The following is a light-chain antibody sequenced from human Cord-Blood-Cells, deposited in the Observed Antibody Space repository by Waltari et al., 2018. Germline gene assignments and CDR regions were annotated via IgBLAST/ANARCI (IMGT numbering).Light chain of an antibody. CDR1: KLGDKY. CDR3: QAWDSSTVV. J-gene: IGLJ2*01. V-gene: IGLV3-1*01. CDR2: QDS. Sequence: VSVSPGQTASITCSGDKLGDKYACWYQQKPGQSPVLVIYQDSKRLSGIPERFSGSNSGNTATLTISGTQAMDEADYYCQAWDSSTVVFGGGTKLTVL.